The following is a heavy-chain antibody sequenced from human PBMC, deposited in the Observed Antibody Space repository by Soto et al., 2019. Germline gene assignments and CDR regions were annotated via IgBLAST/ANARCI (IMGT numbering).Heavy chain of an antibody. V-gene: IGHV3-73*01. CDR1: GFTFSSYA. D-gene: IGHD3-3*01. Sequence: PGGSLRLSCAASGFTFSSYAMHWVRQAPGKGLEWVGRIGSKANSYATAYAASVKGRFTISRDDSKNTAYLQMNSLKTEDTAVYYCARDEDFHGGYDHWGQGTLVTSPQ. CDR2: IGSKANSYAT. CDR3: ARDEDFHGGYDH. J-gene: IGHJ5*02.